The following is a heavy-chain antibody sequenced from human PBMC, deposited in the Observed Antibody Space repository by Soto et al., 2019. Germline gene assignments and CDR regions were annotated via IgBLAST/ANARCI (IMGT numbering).Heavy chain of an antibody. D-gene: IGHD6-19*01. J-gene: IGHJ4*02. V-gene: IGHV1-18*01. CDR1: GYTFTSYG. CDR2: ISAYNGNT. CDR3: ARIKYSSGPGYYFDY. Sequence: GASVKVSCKASGYTFTSYGISWVRQAPGQGLEWMGWISAYNGNTNYAQKLQGRVTMTTDTSTSTAYMELRSLRSDDTAVYYCARIKYSSGPGYYFDYWGQGTLVNVSS.